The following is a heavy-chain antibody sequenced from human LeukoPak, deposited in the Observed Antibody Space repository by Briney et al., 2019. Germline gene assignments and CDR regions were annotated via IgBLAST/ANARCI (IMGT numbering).Heavy chain of an antibody. J-gene: IGHJ3*02. CDR3: ARDGRRGSDAFDI. CDR1: GFTFSDYY. V-gene: IGHV3-11*04. CDR2: IRNSGSTI. D-gene: IGHD1-1*01. Sequence: GSMSLSYAASGFTFSDYYMSWISHAPGKGLEWVSSIRNSGSTIYYADSEKGRFTISRDNAKNSLYLQMNSLRAEDTAVYYCARDGRRGSDAFDIWGQGTRVSVSS.